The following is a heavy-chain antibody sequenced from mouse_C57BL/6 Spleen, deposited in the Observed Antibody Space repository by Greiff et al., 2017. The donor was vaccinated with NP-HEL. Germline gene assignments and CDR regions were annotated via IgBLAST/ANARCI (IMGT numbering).Heavy chain of an antibody. Sequence: QVQLKQPGAELVRPGSSVKLSCKASGYTFTSYWMDWVKQRPGQGLEWIGNIYPSDSETHYNQKFKDKATLTVDKSSSTAYMQLSSLTSEDSAVYYCARGAYYSNYGGVSYWYFDVWGTGTTVTVSS. CDR2: IYPSDSET. V-gene: IGHV1-61*01. D-gene: IGHD2-5*01. J-gene: IGHJ1*03. CDR3: ARGAYYSNYGGVSYWYFDV. CDR1: GYTFTSYW.